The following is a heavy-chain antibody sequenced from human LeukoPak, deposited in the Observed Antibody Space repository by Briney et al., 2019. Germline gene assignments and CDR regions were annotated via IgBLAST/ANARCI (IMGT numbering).Heavy chain of an antibody. D-gene: IGHD3-3*01. J-gene: IGHJ6*03. CDR1: GFTFSSYG. V-gene: IGHV3-30*01. Sequence: SGGSLRLSCAASGFTFSSYGLHWVRQAPGKGPEWVAVISYDGSDKYYADSVKGRFTIFRDNSRNTLNLQMNSLRPDDTAVYYCARYKYDFWSGYSYYYMSVWGKGTTVTVSS. CDR3: ARYKYDFWSGYSYYYMSV. CDR2: ISYDGSDK.